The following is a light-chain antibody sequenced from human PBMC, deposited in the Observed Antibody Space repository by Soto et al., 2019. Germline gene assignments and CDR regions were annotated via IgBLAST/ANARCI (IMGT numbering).Light chain of an antibody. CDR2: KAS. V-gene: IGKV1-5*03. Sequence: DIQMTQSPSTLSASVGDRVTITCRGSQSIGSWLAWYQQKPGKAPKLLIYKASSLESGVPSRFSGSGSGTEFTLTISSLQPDDFATYYCQQYNNYPWTFGQGTKVEIK. CDR3: QQYNNYPWT. CDR1: QSIGSW. J-gene: IGKJ1*01.